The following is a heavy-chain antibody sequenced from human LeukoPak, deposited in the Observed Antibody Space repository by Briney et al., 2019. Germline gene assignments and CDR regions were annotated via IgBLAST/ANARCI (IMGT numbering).Heavy chain of an antibody. D-gene: IGHD4-17*01. J-gene: IGHJ2*01. Sequence: GGSLRLSCAASGFTFSSYAMSWVRQAPGKGLEWVSAISGSGGSTYYADSVKGRFTISRDNSKNTLYLQMNSLRAEDTAVYYCARNYGDYRNWYFDLWGRGTLVTVSS. CDR3: ARNYGDYRNWYFDL. V-gene: IGHV3-23*01. CDR2: ISGSGGST. CDR1: GFTFSSYA.